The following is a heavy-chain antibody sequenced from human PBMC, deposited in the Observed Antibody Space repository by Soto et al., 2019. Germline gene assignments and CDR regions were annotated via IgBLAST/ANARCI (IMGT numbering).Heavy chain of an antibody. J-gene: IGHJ6*02. Sequence: QVQLVQSGAEVKKPGSSVKLSCKASRDTFDSRAISWVRQAPGQGLEWMGGIIPTFGTTNYPQKFQGRVTITADASTSTAYLALSSLTSEDTAVYYCARDRAFCTRGVCYNGGLDVWGQGTTVTVSS. CDR2: IIPTFGTT. CDR3: ARDRAFCTRGVCYNGGLDV. D-gene: IGHD2-8*01. V-gene: IGHV1-69*01. CDR1: RDTFDSRA.